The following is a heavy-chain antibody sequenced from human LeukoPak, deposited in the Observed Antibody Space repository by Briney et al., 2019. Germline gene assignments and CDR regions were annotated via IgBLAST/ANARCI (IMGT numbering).Heavy chain of an antibody. V-gene: IGHV3-23*01. Sequence: GGSLRLSCAASGFTFSSYAMSWVRQAPGKGLEWVSAISGSGGSIYYADSVKGRFTISRDNSKNTLYLQMNSLRAEGTAVYYCAKLYDFWSVDDYWGQGTLVTVSS. CDR3: AKLYDFWSVDDY. CDR1: GFTFSSYA. D-gene: IGHD3-3*01. J-gene: IGHJ4*02. CDR2: ISGSGGSI.